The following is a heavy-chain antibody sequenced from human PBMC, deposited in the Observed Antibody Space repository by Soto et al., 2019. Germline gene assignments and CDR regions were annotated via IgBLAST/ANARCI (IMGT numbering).Heavy chain of an antibody. CDR3: GRKIVGARDLDY. Sequence: GGSLRLSCASSGFTFSSYSMNWVRQAPGKGLEWVSYISSSSNTIYYADSVKGRFTISRDNAKNSLYLQMNSLRAEDTAVYYCGRKIVGARDLDYWGQGTLVTVSS. CDR2: ISSSSNTI. D-gene: IGHD1-26*01. J-gene: IGHJ4*02. V-gene: IGHV3-48*01. CDR1: GFTFSSYS.